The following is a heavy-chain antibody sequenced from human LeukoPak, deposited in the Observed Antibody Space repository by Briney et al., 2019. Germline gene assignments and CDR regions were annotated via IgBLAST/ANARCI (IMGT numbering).Heavy chain of an antibody. CDR2: IYSSGNT. D-gene: IGHD3-22*01. Sequence: PGGSLRLSCAASGLAVSSNYMSWVRQAPGKGLEWVSVIYSSGNTYYADSVKGRFTISRDNSKNTLYLQMNSLRPEGTAVYYCARVKSGYDYWGQGTLVTVSS. J-gene: IGHJ4*02. V-gene: IGHV3-66*01. CDR1: GLAVSSNY. CDR3: ARVKSGYDY.